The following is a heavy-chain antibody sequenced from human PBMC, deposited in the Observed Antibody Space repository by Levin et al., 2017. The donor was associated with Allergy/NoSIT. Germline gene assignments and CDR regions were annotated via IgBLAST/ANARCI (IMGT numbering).Heavy chain of an antibody. V-gene: IGHV4-59*01. D-gene: IGHD2-8*01. CDR2: IYYSGST. J-gene: IGHJ4*02. Sequence: KASETLSLTCTVSGGSISSYYWSWIRQPPGKGLEWIGYIYYSGSTNYNPSLKSRVTISVDSSKNQFSLKLSSVTAADTAVYYCARGGYCTNGVCFYIDYWGQGTLVTVSS. CDR1: GGSISSYY. CDR3: ARGGYCTNGVCFYIDY.